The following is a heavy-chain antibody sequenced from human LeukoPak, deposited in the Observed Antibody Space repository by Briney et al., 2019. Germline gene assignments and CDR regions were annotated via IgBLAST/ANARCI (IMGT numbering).Heavy chain of an antibody. J-gene: IGHJ5*02. CDR1: GFTFSSYG. Sequence: GGSLRLSCAASGFTFSSYGMHWVRQAPGKGLEWVAVIWYDGSNKYYADSVKGRFTISRDNSKNTLYLQMNSLKIEDTAVYYCTTPYERTRWFDPWGQGTLVTVSS. V-gene: IGHV3-33*01. CDR3: TTPYERTRWFDP. CDR2: IWYDGSNK. D-gene: IGHD3-16*01.